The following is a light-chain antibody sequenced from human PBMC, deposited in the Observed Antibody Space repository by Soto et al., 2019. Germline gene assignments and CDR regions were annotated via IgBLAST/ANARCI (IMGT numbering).Light chain of an antibody. Sequence: MLITHFPCSLSASRLYRVSNTSRASQGIRNLLVWYQQKPEKAPKSLIYGTSNLESGVPSRFSGSGSGTDYTLTISRLQPEDFATYYCQQYDSYPITFGQGTRLEIK. CDR3: QQYDSYPIT. J-gene: IGKJ5*01. CDR2: GTS. CDR1: QGIRNL. V-gene: IGKV1D-16*01.